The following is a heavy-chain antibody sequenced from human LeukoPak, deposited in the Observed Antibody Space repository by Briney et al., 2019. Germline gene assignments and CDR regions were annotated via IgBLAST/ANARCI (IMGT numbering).Heavy chain of an antibody. CDR1: GYSFTNYY. CDR3: ARDPGVMGWSPDFDY. D-gene: IGHD3-16*01. J-gene: IGHJ4*02. CDR2: INPSGGST. Sequence: GASVKVSCKTSGYSFTNYYMHWVRQAPGQGLEWMGIINPSGGSTSYAQKFQGRVTMTRDTSTSTVYMELSSLRSEDTAVYYCARDPGVMGWSPDFDYWGQGTLVTVSS. V-gene: IGHV1-46*01.